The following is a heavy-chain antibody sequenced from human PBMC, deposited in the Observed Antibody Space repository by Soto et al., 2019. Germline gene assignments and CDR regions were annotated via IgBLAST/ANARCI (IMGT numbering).Heavy chain of an antibody. Sequence: GGSLRLSCAASGFTFSSYGMHWVRQAPGKGLEWVAVIWYDGSNKYYADSVKGRFTISRDNSKNTLYLQMNSLRAEDTAVYYCARGFSVPSLRYFDWLSATDYYGMDVWGQGTTVTVSS. V-gene: IGHV3-33*01. CDR3: ARGFSVPSLRYFDWLSATDYYGMDV. D-gene: IGHD3-9*01. CDR1: GFTFSSYG. J-gene: IGHJ6*02. CDR2: IWYDGSNK.